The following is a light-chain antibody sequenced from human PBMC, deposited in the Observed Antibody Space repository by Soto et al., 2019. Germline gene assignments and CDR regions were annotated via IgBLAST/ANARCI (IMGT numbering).Light chain of an antibody. CDR3: QPRSNWPPIP. Sequence: IGMERRPGTLPVSPGKTATLSCRASQSVSSNLAWYQQKPGQAPSLLIYGASTRATDIPPRFSGSGSGTEFTLTITSLQSEDFAVYYCQPRSNWPPIPFGQRTRLAIK. V-gene: IGKV3-15*01. CDR1: QSVSSN. CDR2: GAS. J-gene: IGKJ5*01.